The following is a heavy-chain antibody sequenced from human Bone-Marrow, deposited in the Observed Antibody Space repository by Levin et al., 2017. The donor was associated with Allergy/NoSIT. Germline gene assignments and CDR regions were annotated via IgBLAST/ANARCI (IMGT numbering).Heavy chain of an antibody. CDR3: ARYGMTTRKHDAFDI. D-gene: IGHD4-17*01. CDR1: GYTFTGYY. Sequence: ASVKVSCKASGYTFTGYYMHWVRQAPGQGLEWMGWINPNSGGTNYAQKFQGRVTMTRDTSISTAYMELSRLRSDDTAVYYCARYGMTTRKHDAFDIWGQGTMVTVSS. CDR2: INPNSGGT. J-gene: IGHJ3*02. V-gene: IGHV1-2*02.